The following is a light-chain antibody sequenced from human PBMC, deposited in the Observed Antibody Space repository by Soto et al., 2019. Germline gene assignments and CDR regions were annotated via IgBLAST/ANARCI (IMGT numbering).Light chain of an antibody. Sequence: EIVMTQSPATLSVSPGERANLSCRASQSVGSNLAWYQQKPGQAPRLLISGASTRATGVPARFSGSGSGTEFSLTISSLQSEDFSVYYCQQHYNCPPPTFGQGTKVELK. CDR1: QSVGSN. CDR2: GAS. CDR3: QQHYNCPPPT. V-gene: IGKV3-15*01. J-gene: IGKJ1*01.